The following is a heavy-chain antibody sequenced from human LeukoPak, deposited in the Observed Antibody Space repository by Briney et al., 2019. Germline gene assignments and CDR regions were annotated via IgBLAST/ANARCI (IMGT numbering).Heavy chain of an antibody. J-gene: IGHJ6*02. CDR1: GGSISSYY. D-gene: IGHD4-17*01. CDR3: ARESDYGGGYYYYGMDV. CDR2: IYYSGST. Sequence: SETLSLTCTVSGGSISSYYWSWIQQPPGKGLEWIGYIYYSGSTNYNPSLKSRVTISVDTSKNQLSLKLSSVTAADTAVYYCARESDYGGGYYYYGMDVWGQGTTVTVSS. V-gene: IGHV4-59*01.